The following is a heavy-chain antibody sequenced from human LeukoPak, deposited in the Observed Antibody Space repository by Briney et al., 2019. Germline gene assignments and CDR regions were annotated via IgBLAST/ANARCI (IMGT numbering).Heavy chain of an antibody. CDR1: GFTFSDHY. CDR2: IKSKTDGGTT. CDR3: TTDRIYYGSGEIDY. Sequence: PGGSLRLSCAASGFTFSDHYMDWVRQAPGKGLEWVGRIKSKTDGGTTDYAAPVKGRFTISRDDSKNTLYLQMNSLKTEDTAVYYCTTDRIYYGSGEIDYWGQGTLVTVSS. D-gene: IGHD3-10*01. V-gene: IGHV3-15*01. J-gene: IGHJ4*02.